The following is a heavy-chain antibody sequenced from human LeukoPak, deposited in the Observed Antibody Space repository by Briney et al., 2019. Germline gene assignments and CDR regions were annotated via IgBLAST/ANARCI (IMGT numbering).Heavy chain of an antibody. CDR1: GGSISSYY. Sequence: SETLSLTCTVSGGSISSYYWSWIRQPPGKGLEWIGYIYYSGSTNYNPSLKSRVTISVDTSKNQFSLKLSSVTAADTAVYYCARVRHSSGRLDYWGQGTLVTVSS. CDR3: ARVRHSSGRLDY. V-gene: IGHV4-59*01. D-gene: IGHD6-19*01. J-gene: IGHJ4*02. CDR2: IYYSGST.